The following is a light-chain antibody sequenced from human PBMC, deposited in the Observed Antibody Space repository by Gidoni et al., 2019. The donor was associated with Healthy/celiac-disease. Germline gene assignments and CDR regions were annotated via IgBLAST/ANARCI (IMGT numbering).Light chain of an antibody. CDR1: SSDVGGYNY. CDR3: SSYTSSSTLEV. J-gene: IGLJ3*02. V-gene: IGLV2-14*01. Sequence: QSALTQPASVSGSPGQSTTISCTGTSSDVGGYNYVSWYQQHPGKAPKLMIYEVSNRPSGVSNRVSGSKSGNTASLTISGLQAEDEADYYCSSYTSSSTLEVFGGGTKLTVL. CDR2: EVS.